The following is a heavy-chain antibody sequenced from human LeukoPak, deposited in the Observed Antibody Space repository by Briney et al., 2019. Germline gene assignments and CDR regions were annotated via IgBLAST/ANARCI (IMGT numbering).Heavy chain of an antibody. D-gene: IGHD2-15*01. V-gene: IGHV3-21*01. Sequence: GGSLRLSCAASGFTFSSYSMNWVRQAPGKGLEWVSSISSSSSYIYHADSVKGRFTISRDNAKNLLYLQMNSLRVEDTAVYYCASTRYELLQVDNWGQGILVPVSS. CDR1: GFTFSSYS. J-gene: IGHJ4*02. CDR2: ISSSSSYI. CDR3: ASTRYELLQVDN.